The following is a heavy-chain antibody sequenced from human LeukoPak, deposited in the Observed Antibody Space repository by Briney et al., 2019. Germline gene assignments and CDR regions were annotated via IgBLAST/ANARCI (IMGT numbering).Heavy chain of an antibody. J-gene: IGHJ4*02. V-gene: IGHV3-30*18. CDR2: ISYDGINK. D-gene: IGHD3-3*01. CDR3: AKFDFWSGYPPDY. CDR1: GFTFSSFG. Sequence: GGSLRLSCAASGFTFSSFGIHWVRQAPGKGLDWVAVISYDGINKYYADSVKGRFTISRDNSKNTLYLQMNSLRAEDTAVYYCAKFDFWSGYPPDYWGQGTLVTVSS.